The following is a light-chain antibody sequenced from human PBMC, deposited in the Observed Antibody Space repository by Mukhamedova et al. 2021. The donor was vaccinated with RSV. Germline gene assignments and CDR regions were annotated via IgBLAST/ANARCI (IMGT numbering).Light chain of an antibody. Sequence: WYQRRVHGKVPNLLIYAASTLHSGVPSRFSGSGSGTDFTLTISSLQPEDVATYYCQKYNSSPYTXGPCTKVDVK. CDR3: QKYNSSPYT. V-gene: IGKV1-27*01. CDR2: AAS. J-gene: IGKJ3*01.